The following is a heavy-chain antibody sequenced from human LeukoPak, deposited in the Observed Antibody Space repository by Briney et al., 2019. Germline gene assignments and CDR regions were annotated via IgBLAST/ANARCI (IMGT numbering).Heavy chain of an antibody. V-gene: IGHV4-4*07. CDR3: ARGFTMVRGPYGWFDP. J-gene: IGHJ5*02. D-gene: IGHD3-10*01. CDR2: IYTSGSI. Sequence: PSETLSLTCTVSNDSISSYYWSWIRQPAGKGLEWIGRIYTSGSINYNPSPNSRVTVSVDTSKKQFTLKLSSVTAADTAVYYCARGFTMVRGPYGWFDPWGQGALVTVSS. CDR1: NDSISSYY.